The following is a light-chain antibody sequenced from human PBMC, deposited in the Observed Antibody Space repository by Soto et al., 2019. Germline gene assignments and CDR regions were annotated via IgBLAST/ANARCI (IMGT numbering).Light chain of an antibody. CDR3: PQDNGWGT. V-gene: IGKV3-15*01. CDR2: GAS. Sequence: EIVMTQSPATLSVSPGERATLSCRASQSVSNNLAWYHQKPGQAPRLLIYGASTRATGIPARFSGSGSGTEFPLTISRLPSEDFSVYYFPQDNGWGTFGQGTKVEIK. CDR1: QSVSNN. J-gene: IGKJ1*01.